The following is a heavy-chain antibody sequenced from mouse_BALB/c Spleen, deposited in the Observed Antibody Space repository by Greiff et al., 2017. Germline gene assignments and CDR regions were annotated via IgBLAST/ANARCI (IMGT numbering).Heavy chain of an antibody. CDR3: ARQGAHNWYFDV. V-gene: IGHV5-17*02. Sequence: EVKLVESGGGLVQPGGSRKLSCAASGFTFSSFGMHWVRQAPEKGLEWVAYISSGSSTIYYADTVKGRFTISRDNPKNTLFLQMTSLRSEDTAMYYCARQGAHNWYFDVWGAGTTVTVSS. J-gene: IGHJ1*01. CDR1: GFTFSSFG. CDR2: ISSGSSTI.